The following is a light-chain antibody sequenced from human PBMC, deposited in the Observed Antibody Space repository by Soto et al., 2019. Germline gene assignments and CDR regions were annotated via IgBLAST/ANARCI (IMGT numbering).Light chain of an antibody. CDR2: NAS. CDR1: QTISSW. V-gene: IGKV1-5*03. CDR3: QKYHSAPLT. Sequence: DIQVTHVPSSVRVAGLDTVTITCRTNQTISSWLAWYQQKPGKAPKLLIYNASTLKSGVPSRFSGSGSGTEFTLTISSLQPEDVAAYYCQKYHSAPLTFGGGTKVDIK. J-gene: IGKJ4*01.